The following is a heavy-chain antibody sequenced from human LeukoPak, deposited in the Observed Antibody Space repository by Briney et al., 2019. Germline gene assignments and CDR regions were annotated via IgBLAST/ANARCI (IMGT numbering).Heavy chain of an antibody. V-gene: IGHV4-4*07. CDR2: FYTGGST. Sequence: SETLSLTCTVSGGSISNYYWSWIRQPAGKGLEWIGRFYTGGSTNYNPSLKSRVTMSVDTSKNQFSLKLSSVTAADTAVYYCARGSGIFGLVTYFDYWGQGTLVTVSS. CDR3: ARGSGIFGLVTYFDY. J-gene: IGHJ4*02. D-gene: IGHD3/OR15-3a*01. CDR1: GGSISNYY.